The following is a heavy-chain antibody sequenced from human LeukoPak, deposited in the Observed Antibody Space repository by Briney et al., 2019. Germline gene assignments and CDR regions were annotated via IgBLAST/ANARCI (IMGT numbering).Heavy chain of an antibody. CDR2: INPNSGGT. J-gene: IGHJ4*02. D-gene: IGHD7-27*01. Sequence: ASVKVSCKASGYTFTGYYMHWVRQAPGQGLEWMGWINPNSGGTNYAQKFQGRVTMTRDTSISTAYMELSRLRSDDTAVYYCARDTSWGFPLFDYWDQGTLVTVSS. CDR1: GYTFTGYY. V-gene: IGHV1-2*02. CDR3: ARDTSWGFPLFDY.